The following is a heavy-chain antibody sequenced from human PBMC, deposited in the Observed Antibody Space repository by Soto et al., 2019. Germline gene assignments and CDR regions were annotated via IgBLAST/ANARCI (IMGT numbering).Heavy chain of an antibody. CDR1: GGSISSSSYY. CDR2: IYYSGST. D-gene: IGHD6-13*01. Sequence: KPWETLSLTCTVSGGSISSSSYYWGWIRQPPGKGLEWIGSIYYSGSTYYNPSLKSRVTISVDTSKNQFSLKLSSVTAADTAVYYCARRGAAAGILFDYWGQGTLVTVSS. CDR3: ARRGAAAGILFDY. V-gene: IGHV4-39*01. J-gene: IGHJ4*02.